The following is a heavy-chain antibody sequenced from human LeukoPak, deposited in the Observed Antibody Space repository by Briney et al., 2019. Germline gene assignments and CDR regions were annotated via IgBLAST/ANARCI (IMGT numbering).Heavy chain of an antibody. CDR1: GGSISSGSYY. D-gene: IGHD2-15*01. Sequence: SETLSLTCTVSGGSISSGSYYWSWIRQPAGKGLEWIGEINHSGSTNYNPSLRSRVTISVDTSKNQFSLKLSSVTAADTAVYYCASTKVVVYFHYWGQGTLVTVSS. CDR3: ASTKVVVYFHY. J-gene: IGHJ4*02. CDR2: INHSGST. V-gene: IGHV4-61*10.